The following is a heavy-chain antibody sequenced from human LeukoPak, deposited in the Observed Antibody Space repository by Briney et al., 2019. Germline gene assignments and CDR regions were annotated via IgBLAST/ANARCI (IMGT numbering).Heavy chain of an antibody. CDR1: GFTVSSNY. CDR3: AKMTGGLGELLRPFYY. V-gene: IGHV3-53*01. Sequence: GGSLRLSCAASGFTVSSNYMSWVRQAPGKGLEWVSVIYSGGSTYYADSVKGRFTISRDNSKNTLYLQMNSLRAEDTAVYYCAKMTGGLGELLRPFYYWGQGTLVTVSS. CDR2: IYSGGST. D-gene: IGHD3-10*01. J-gene: IGHJ4*02.